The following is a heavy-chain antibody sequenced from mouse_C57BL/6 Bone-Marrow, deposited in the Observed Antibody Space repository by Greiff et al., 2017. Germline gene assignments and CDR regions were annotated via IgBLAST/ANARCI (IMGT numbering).Heavy chain of an antibody. Sequence: VQLQQSGAELVRPGASVKLSCTASGFNFKDDYMHWVKQRPEQGLEWIGWIDPENGDTEYASKFQGKATITADTSSNTAYMQLSSLTSEDSAVYYFSTCQRNPWFAYWGRGTRVTVSA. CDR2: IDPENGDT. CDR1: GFNFKDDY. V-gene: IGHV14-4*01. D-gene: IGHD6-1*01. J-gene: IGHJ3*01. CDR3: STCQRNPWFAY.